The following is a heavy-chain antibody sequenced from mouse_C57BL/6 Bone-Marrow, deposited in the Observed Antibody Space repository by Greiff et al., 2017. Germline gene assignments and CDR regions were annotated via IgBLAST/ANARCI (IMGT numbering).Heavy chain of an antibody. J-gene: IGHJ3*01. Sequence: QVHVKQSGPGLVQPSQSLSITCTVSGFSLTSYGVHWVRQSPGKGLEWLGVIWSGGSTDYNAAFISRLSISKDNSKSQVFFKMNSLQADDTAIYYCARNRDPFYYDYDDGGGFAYWGQGTLVTVSA. CDR2: IWSGGST. CDR3: ARNRDPFYYDYDDGGGFAY. CDR1: GFSLTSYG. D-gene: IGHD2-4*01. V-gene: IGHV2-2*01.